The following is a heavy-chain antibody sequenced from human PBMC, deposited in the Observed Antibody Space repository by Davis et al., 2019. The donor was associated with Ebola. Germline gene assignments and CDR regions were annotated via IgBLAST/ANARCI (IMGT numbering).Heavy chain of an antibody. CDR3: ARGPLPLVRDLYYYYYYGMDV. V-gene: IGHV4-31*03. CDR2: IYYSGST. J-gene: IGHJ6*02. CDR1: GGSISSGGYY. Sequence: MPSETLSLTCTVSGGSISSGGYYWSWIRQHPGKGLEWIGYIYYSGSTYYNPSLKSRVTISVDTSKNQFSLKLSSVTAADTAVYYCARGPLPLVRDLYYYYYYGMDVWGQGTTVTVSS. D-gene: IGHD6-6*01.